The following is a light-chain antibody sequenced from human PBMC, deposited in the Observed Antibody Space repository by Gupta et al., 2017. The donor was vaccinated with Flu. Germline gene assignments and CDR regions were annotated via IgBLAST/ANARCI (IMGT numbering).Light chain of an antibody. Sequence: TQSPLFLPVILGQAASISCNTSQALVYSDGTIYFNWFQQRPGQSPRRLLYKGSNRDSGVPDRFSGSGSGSHFTLKIRGVEAEDVGIYYRRQAKYWPRTFGQGTRVEI. CDR2: KGS. CDR1: QALVYSDGTIY. CDR3: RQAKYWPRT. V-gene: IGKV2-30*01. J-gene: IGKJ1*01.